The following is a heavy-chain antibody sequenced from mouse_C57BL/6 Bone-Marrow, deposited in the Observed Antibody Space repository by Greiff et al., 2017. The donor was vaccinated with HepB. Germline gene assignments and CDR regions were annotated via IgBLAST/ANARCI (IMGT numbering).Heavy chain of an antibody. D-gene: IGHD5-5*01. V-gene: IGHV5-4*01. CDR2: ISDGGSYT. J-gene: IGHJ2*01. CDR1: GFTFSSYA. CDR3: ARERGTTYYFDY. Sequence: EVMLVESGGGLVKPGGSLKLSCAASGFTFSSYAMSWVRQTPEKRLEWVATISDGGSYTYYPDNVKGRFTISRDNAKNNLYLQMSHLKSEDTAMYYCARERGTTYYFDYWGQGTTLTVSS.